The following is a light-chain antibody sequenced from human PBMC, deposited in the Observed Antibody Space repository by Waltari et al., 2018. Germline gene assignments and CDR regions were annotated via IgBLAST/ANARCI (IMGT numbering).Light chain of an antibody. CDR3: QQYYRTPQT. J-gene: IGKJ1*01. Sequence: DIVMTQSPDSLAVSLGERATIHCKSSKSVLYSSNNKNYLAWYQQKPGQPPKLLIYWASTRESGVPHRFSGSGSGTDFTLTISSLQAEDVAVYYCQQYYRTPQTFGQGTKVEIK. V-gene: IGKV4-1*01. CDR1: KSVLYSSNNKNY. CDR2: WAS.